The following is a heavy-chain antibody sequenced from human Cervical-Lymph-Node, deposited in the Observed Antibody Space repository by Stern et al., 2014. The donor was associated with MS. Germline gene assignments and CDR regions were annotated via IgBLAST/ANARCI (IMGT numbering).Heavy chain of an antibody. CDR2: IIPIFGAT. CDR1: GGTLNTSA. J-gene: IGHJ4*02. CDR3: ARVRCPNGVCYPRLDY. Sequence: QDQLVQSGAEVKNPGSSVKVSCKASGGTLNTSAIHWVRQAPGQGLEWMGGIIPIFGATNYAQKFQGRLTITADESTTTAYMELNSLMSEDTAMYYCARVRCPNGVCYPRLDYWGQGILVTVSS. D-gene: IGHD2-8*01. V-gene: IGHV1-69*13.